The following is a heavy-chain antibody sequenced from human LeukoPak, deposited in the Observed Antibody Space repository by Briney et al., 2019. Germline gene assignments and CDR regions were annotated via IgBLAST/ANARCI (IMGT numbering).Heavy chain of an antibody. Sequence: GGSLRLSCAASGFTFSGYAIHWVRQATGKGLEWVSAIGTAGDTYYPGSVKGRFTISRENGKNSLYLQMNSLRAGDTAIYYCARYTNDAFDIWGQGTMVTVSS. CDR2: IGTAGDT. CDR1: GFTFSGYA. V-gene: IGHV3-13*01. D-gene: IGHD2-2*02. J-gene: IGHJ3*02. CDR3: ARYTNDAFDI.